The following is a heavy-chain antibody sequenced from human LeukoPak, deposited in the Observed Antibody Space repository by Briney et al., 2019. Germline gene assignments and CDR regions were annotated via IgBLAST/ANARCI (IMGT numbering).Heavy chain of an antibody. J-gene: IGHJ4*02. CDR2: INPGSGNT. D-gene: IGHD1-14*01. Sequence: ASVKVSCKAYGHTFTRYYIHWVRQAPGQGLEWMGVINPGSGNTNYAQKFQDRVTMTRDTSTGTVYMELSSLRSEDTAVYFCARVTGGANFDHWGQGTLVTVSS. V-gene: IGHV1-46*01. CDR1: GHTFTRYY. CDR3: ARVTGGANFDH.